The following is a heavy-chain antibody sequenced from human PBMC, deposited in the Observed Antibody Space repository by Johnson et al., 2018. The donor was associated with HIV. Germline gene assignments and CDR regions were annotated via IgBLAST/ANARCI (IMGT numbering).Heavy chain of an antibody. D-gene: IGHD6-13*01. CDR2: ISYDGSNK. CDR1: GFTFSNYD. J-gene: IGHJ3*02. V-gene: IGHV3-30*18. CDR3: AKGGSSWSDDAFDI. Sequence: QMLLVESGGGSVQPGGSLRLSCAASGFTFSNYDMHWVRQATGKGLEWVAVISYDGSNKYYADSVKGRFTISRDNSKNTLYLQMNSLRAEDTAVYYCAKGGSSWSDDAFDIGGQGSMVTVSS.